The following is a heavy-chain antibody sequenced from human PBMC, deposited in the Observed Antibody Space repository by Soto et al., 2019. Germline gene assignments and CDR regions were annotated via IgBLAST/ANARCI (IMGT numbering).Heavy chain of an antibody. V-gene: IGHV3-11*06. CDR3: ARTLFGDYVRRDLDY. CDR1: GFTFSDYY. CDR2: ISSSSSYT. D-gene: IGHD4-17*01. J-gene: IGHJ4*02. Sequence: GGSLRLSCAASGFTFSDYYMSWIRQAPGKGLEWVSYISSSSSYTNYADSVKGRFTISRGNAKNSLYLQMNSLRAEDTAVYYCARTLFGDYVRRDLDYWGQGTLVTVSS.